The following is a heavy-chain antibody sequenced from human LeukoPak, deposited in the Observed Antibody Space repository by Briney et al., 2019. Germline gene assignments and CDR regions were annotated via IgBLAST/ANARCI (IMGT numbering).Heavy chain of an antibody. V-gene: IGHV1-2*02. D-gene: IGHD3-22*01. J-gene: IGHJ4*02. Sequence: GASVEVSCKASGYTFTNSYIHWARQAPGQGLEWMGWINPNSGGTNYAQKFQGRVTMTRDTSISTAYMELSRLRSDDTAVYYCARGNVVVKWGQGTLVTVSS. CDR2: INPNSGGT. CDR1: GYTFTNSY. CDR3: ARGNVVVK.